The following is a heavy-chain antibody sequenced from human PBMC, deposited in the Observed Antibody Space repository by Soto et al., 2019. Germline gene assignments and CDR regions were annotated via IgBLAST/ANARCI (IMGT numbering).Heavy chain of an antibody. CDR1: GGTFSRYA. CDR2: IIPIFGTA. V-gene: IGHV1-69*13. Sequence: SVKVSCKASGGTFSRYAISWVRQAPGQGLEWMGGIIPIFGTANYAQKFQGRVTITADESTSTAYMELSSPRFEDTAVYYCARAIVGPTTTGWLDPWGQGTLVTVSS. J-gene: IGHJ5*02. D-gene: IGHD1-26*01. CDR3: ARAIVGPTTTGWLDP.